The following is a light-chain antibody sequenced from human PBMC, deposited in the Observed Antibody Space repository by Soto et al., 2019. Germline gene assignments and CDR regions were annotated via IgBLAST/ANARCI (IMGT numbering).Light chain of an antibody. V-gene: IGLV1-44*01. CDR3: AAWDGSLNGWV. J-gene: IGLJ2*01. CDR2: SND. CDR1: SSNIGSNT. Sequence: QSVLTQAPSASGTPGQRVTISCSGSSSNIGSNTVSWYQQVPGTAPKLLIYSNDQRPSGVPDRFSGSKSGTSASLAIGGLXXXDXADYYCAAWDGSLNGWVFGGGTKLTVL.